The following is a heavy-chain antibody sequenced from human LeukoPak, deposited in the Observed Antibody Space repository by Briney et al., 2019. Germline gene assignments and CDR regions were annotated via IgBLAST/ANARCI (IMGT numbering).Heavy chain of an antibody. J-gene: IGHJ4*02. Sequence: GGSLRLSCAASGFTFSSYGIHWVRQAPGKGLEWVAFIQNDGNNKFYADSVKGRFTISRDNSKNTVYLQMNSLRAEDTAVYYCAKDPYGTRYFDYWGQGTLVTVSS. D-gene: IGHD2-2*01. V-gene: IGHV3-30*02. CDR3: AKDPYGTRYFDY. CDR2: IQNDGNNK. CDR1: GFTFSSYG.